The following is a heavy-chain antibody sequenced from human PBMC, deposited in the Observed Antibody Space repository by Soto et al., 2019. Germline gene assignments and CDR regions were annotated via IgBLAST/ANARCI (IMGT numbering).Heavy chain of an antibody. CDR1: GYTFTSYA. J-gene: IGHJ3*02. CDR2: INAGNGNT. D-gene: IGHD5-18*01. CDR3: ARSSLGWLVNRAFDI. V-gene: IGHV1-3*01. Sequence: ASVKVSCKASGYTFTSYAMHWVRQAPGQRLEWTGWINAGNGNTKYSQKFQGRVTITRDTSASTAYMELSSLRSEDTAVYYCARSSLGWLVNRAFDIWGQGTMVTVSS.